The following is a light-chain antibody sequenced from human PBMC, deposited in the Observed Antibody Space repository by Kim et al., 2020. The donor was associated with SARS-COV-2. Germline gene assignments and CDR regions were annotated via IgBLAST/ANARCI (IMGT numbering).Light chain of an antibody. V-gene: IGLV3-1*01. Sequence: SYELTQPPSVSVSPGQTASITCSGDELGDKYASWYQQKPGRSPVLVIYQNTKRPSGIPERFSGSNSGNTATLIISVTQAMDEGDYYCQAWDSSSVVFGGGTKLTVL. CDR2: QNT. J-gene: IGLJ2*01. CDR3: QAWDSSSVV. CDR1: ELGDKY.